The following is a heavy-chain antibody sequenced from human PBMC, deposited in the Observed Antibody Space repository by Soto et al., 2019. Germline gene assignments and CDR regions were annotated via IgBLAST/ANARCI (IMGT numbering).Heavy chain of an antibody. Sequence: PGGSLRLSCAASGFTFSSYAMSWVRQGPGKGLEWVSAISGSGGSAYYADSVKGRFTISRDNSKNTLHLQMNSLRAEDTAVYYCAKDFPHPFDYWGQGTLVTVSS. J-gene: IGHJ4*02. V-gene: IGHV3-23*01. CDR1: GFTFSSYA. CDR2: ISGSGGSA. CDR3: AKDFPHPFDY.